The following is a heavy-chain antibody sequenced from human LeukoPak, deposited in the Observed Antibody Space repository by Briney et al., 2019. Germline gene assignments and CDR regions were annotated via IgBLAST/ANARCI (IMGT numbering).Heavy chain of an antibody. Sequence: SVKLSCKASGGTFSSYAISWVRQAPGQGLEWMGGIIPIFGTANYAQTFQGRVTITADKSTSTAYMELSSLRAEDTAVYYCARGGRHKVWVGESKVKKTGFDYWGQGTLVTVSS. D-gene: IGHD3-10*01. CDR3: ARGGRHKVWVGESKVKKTGFDY. V-gene: IGHV1-69*06. J-gene: IGHJ4*02. CDR2: IIPIFGTA. CDR1: GGTFSSYA.